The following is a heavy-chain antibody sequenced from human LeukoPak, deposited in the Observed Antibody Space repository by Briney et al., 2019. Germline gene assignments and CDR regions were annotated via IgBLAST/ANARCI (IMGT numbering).Heavy chain of an antibody. V-gene: IGHV3-23*01. Sequence: GGSLRLSCATSGFTSSRSGMTWVRQPPGKGLEWVASFDGNADGTHYADSVKGRCTISRDNSRNTLYLQMNSLRGDDTAVYYCAKDVGKWESLHFFDYWGQGTLVTVSS. CDR3: AKDVGKWESLHFFDY. J-gene: IGHJ4*02. CDR2: FDGNADGT. D-gene: IGHD1-26*01. CDR1: GFTSSRSG.